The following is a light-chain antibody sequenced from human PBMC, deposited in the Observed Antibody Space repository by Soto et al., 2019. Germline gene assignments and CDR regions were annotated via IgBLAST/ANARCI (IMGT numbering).Light chain of an antibody. CDR1: QTISSW. V-gene: IGKV1-5*03. CDR2: KAS. J-gene: IGKJ1*01. CDR3: QHYNSYSEA. Sequence: TQMTQSPSTISTFAGDRVHLICRASQTISSWLAWYQQKPGKAPNLLIYKASTLKSGVPSRFSGSGSGTEFTLTISSLQPDDFATYSCQHYNSYSEAFGQGTKVDI.